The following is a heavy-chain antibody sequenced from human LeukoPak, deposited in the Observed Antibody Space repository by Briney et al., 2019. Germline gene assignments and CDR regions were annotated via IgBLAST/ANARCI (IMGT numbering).Heavy chain of an antibody. J-gene: IGHJ3*02. CDR3: AKDVCSGGSCDAFDI. CDR2: ISWNSGSI. D-gene: IGHD2-15*01. V-gene: IGHV3-9*03. Sequence: GGSLRLSCAASGFTFSSYSMNWVRQAPGKGLEWVSGISWNSGSIGYADSVKGRFTISRDNAKNSLYLQMNSLRAEDMALYYCAKDVCSGGSCDAFDIWGQGTMVTVSS. CDR1: GFTFSSYS.